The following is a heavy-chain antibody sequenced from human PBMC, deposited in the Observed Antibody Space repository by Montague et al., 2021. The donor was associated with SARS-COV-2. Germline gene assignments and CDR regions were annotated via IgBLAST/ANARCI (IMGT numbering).Heavy chain of an antibody. D-gene: IGHD3-22*01. Sequence: SETLSLTSTVSGDSISTYYWSWIRQPPGKGLEWIGYIYYDGYTNYNPSRRSGVTISVGTSKNQFSLRLSSVTAADTAVYFCARGGATYYYDTSGYVNAFDTWGQGTMVTVSS. V-gene: IGHV4-59*01. CDR1: GDSISTYY. CDR2: IYYDGYT. J-gene: IGHJ3*02. CDR3: ARGGATYYYDTSGYVNAFDT.